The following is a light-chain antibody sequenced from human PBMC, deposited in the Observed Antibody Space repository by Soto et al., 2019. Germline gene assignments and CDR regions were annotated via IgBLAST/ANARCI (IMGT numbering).Light chain of an antibody. CDR1: QSVSSSH. Sequence: EIVLTQSPGTLSLSTGERATLSCRASQSVSSSHLAWYQQKPGQAPRLXXYGASTRATGIPASFSSGGSGTEFTLTISSLQSEDFAVYYCQQYNNWPPITFGQGTRLEIK. V-gene: IGKV3D-15*01. J-gene: IGKJ5*01. CDR2: GAS. CDR3: QQYNNWPPIT.